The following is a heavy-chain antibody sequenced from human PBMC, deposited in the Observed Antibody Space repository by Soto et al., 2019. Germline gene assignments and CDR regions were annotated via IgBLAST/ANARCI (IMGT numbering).Heavy chain of an antibody. Sequence: QAQLVESGGDLVKPGGSLRLSCAASGFTFGDFYMTWIRQAPGMGLEWISYISKTASTVYYADSVKGRFSISRDNAKNSLYLQNDSLRVEDTAGYYWAEPNWKSRGGVLNLWGRGTLVIVSS. V-gene: IGHV3-11*01. CDR3: AEPNWKSRGGVLNL. CDR1: GFTFGDFY. J-gene: IGHJ4*02. CDR2: ISKTASTV. D-gene: IGHD1-1*01.